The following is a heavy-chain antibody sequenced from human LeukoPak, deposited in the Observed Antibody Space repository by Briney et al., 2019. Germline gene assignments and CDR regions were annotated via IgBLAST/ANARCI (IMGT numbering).Heavy chain of an antibody. J-gene: IGHJ4*02. Sequence: GGSLRLSCAASGFTFSFYGMSWVRQAPGKELEWVSALSGSGGTTYYADFMKGRFTISRDNSKNMLFLQMHSLRAEDSAVYYCAKEPYVYSSYPDYWGQGTLVTVSS. D-gene: IGHD1-26*01. CDR1: GFTFSFYG. CDR3: AKEPYVYSSYPDY. V-gene: IGHV3-23*01. CDR2: LSGSGGTT.